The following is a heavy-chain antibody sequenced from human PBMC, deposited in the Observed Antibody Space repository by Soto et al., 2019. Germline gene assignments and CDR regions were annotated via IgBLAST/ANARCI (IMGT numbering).Heavy chain of an antibody. CDR2: INHSGST. Sequence: QVQLQQWGAGLLKPSETLSLTCAVYGGSLSGYYWSWIRQPPGKGLEWIGEINHSGSTDYNPSLKSRVTISVDTSKNQFSLKPSSVTAADTAVYYCTYYDSSGDYFDYWGQGTLVTVSS. D-gene: IGHD3-22*01. CDR1: GGSLSGYY. V-gene: IGHV4-34*01. CDR3: TYYDSSGDYFDY. J-gene: IGHJ4*02.